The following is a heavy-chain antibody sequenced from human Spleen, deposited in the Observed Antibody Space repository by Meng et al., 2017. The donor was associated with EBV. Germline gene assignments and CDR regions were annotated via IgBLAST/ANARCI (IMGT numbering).Heavy chain of an antibody. V-gene: IGHV3-11*01. D-gene: IGHD3-16*01. Sequence: QVHLVESGGGLVKPGGSLRLSCAACGFTFSDYYMSWIRQAPGKGLEWVSYISDSGSNTYYADSVKGRFTISRDNAKDSLYLQMNSLRVEDTAVYYCASHYDYISPWGQGTMVTVSS. CDR2: ISDSGSNT. CDR1: GFTFSDYY. J-gene: IGHJ4*02. CDR3: ASHYDYISP.